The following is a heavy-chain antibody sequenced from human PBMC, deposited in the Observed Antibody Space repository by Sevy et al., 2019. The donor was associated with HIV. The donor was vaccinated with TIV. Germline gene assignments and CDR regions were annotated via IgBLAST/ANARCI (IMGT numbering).Heavy chain of an antibody. V-gene: IGHV3-30-3*01. J-gene: IGHJ4*02. CDR3: ARDGKKTEVRGVISHIAIPLTDY. Sequence: GGSLRLSCAASGFTFSSYAMHWVRQAPGKGLEWVAVISYDGSNKYYADSVKGRFTISRDNSKNTLYLQMNSLRAKDAAVYYCARDGKKTEVRGVISHIAIPLTDYWGQGTLVTVSS. CDR2: ISYDGSNK. D-gene: IGHD3-10*01. CDR1: GFTFSSYA.